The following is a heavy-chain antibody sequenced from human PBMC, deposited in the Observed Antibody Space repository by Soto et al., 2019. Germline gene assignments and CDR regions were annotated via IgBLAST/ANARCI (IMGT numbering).Heavy chain of an antibody. CDR2: INHIGST. CDR1: GGSFSGYY. CDR3: AALNVLLWFGESPNRHLQY. D-gene: IGHD3-10*01. J-gene: IGHJ4*02. Sequence: QVHLQQWGAGQLKPSEPLSLTCAVYGGSFSGYYWSWIRQPPGKGLGWSGEINHIGSTNYSPSLKSRVAISVDTSKNPFSLKLSSVTAADSAVYYCAALNVLLWFGESPNRHLQYWVQGTLATISS. V-gene: IGHV4-34*01.